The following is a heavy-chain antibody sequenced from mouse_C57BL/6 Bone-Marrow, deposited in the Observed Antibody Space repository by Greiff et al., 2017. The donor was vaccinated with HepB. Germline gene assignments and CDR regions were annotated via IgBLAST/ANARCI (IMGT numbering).Heavy chain of an antibody. D-gene: IGHD1-1*01. CDR1: GYTFTSYT. V-gene: IGHV1-4*01. Sequence: VHLVESGAELARPGASVKMSCKASGYTFTSYTMHWVKQRPGQGLEWIGYINPSSGYTKYNQKFKDKATLTADKSSSTAYMQLSSLTSEDSAVYYCARSFYYYGSSPFDYWGQGTTLTVSS. CDR3: ARSFYYYGSSPFDY. J-gene: IGHJ2*01. CDR2: INPSSGYT.